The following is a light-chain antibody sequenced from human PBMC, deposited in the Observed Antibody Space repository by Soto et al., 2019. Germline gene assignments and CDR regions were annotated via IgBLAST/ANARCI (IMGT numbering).Light chain of an antibody. Sequence: DIVMTQSPGSLAVSLGEKATINCKASQRGLYSSNNKNYLAWYQQKPGQPPKLLIYWASTRESGVPDRFSGSGSGTDFTLTISSLQAEDVAVYYCQQYYSTPLVFGGGTKVEIK. CDR2: WAS. V-gene: IGKV4-1*01. CDR3: QQYYSTPLV. CDR1: QRGLYSSNNKNY. J-gene: IGKJ4*01.